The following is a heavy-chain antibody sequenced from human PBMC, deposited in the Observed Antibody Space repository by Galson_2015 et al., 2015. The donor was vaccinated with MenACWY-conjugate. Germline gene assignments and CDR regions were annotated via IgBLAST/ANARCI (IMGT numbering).Heavy chain of an antibody. CDR3: VKDDGGPYRSGWYSAFDI. V-gene: IGHV3-23*01. CDR1: GFIFSSNH. Sequence: SLRLSCAASGFIFSSNHMHWVRQAPGKGLEWVSHLCDGGCNKYYADSVQGRFTVSRDTSKNTLYLQMNNLRADDTAVYYCVKDDGGPYRSGWYSAFDIWGQATTVTVSS. J-gene: IGHJ3*02. D-gene: IGHD6-19*01. CDR2: LCDGGCNK.